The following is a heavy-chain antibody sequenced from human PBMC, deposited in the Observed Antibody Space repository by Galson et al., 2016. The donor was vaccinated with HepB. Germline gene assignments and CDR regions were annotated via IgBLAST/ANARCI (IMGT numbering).Heavy chain of an antibody. CDR3: ARDLVQLQYFDY. Sequence: SLRLSCAASGFSFSSYTMHWVRQAPGKGLQWVGIFSYDGNHKFYADSVKGRFTISRDNSKNTLYLQMNSLRAEDTAVYYCARDLVQLQYFDYWGQGTLVTVSS. V-gene: IGHV3-30-3*01. D-gene: IGHD1-1*01. CDR2: FSYDGNHK. CDR1: GFSFSSYT. J-gene: IGHJ4*02.